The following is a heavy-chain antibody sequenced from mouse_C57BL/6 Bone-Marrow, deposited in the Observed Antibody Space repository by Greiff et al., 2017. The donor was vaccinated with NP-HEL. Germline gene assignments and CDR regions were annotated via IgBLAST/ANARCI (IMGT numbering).Heavy chain of an antibody. CDR3: ARHSSSGYSFAY. J-gene: IGHJ3*01. CDR2: ISSGGSYT. Sequence: DVMLVESGGDLVKPGGSLKLSCAASGFTFSSYGMSWVRQTPDKRLEWVATISSGGSYTYYPDSVKGRLTISRDNAKNTLYLQMSSLKSEDTAMYYCARHSSSGYSFAYWGQGTLVTVSA. D-gene: IGHD3-2*02. V-gene: IGHV5-6*02. CDR1: GFTFSSYG.